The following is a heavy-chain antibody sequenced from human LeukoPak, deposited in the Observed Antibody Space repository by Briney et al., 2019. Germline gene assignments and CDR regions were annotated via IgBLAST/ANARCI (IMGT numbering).Heavy chain of an antibody. CDR1: GYSFTSYW. J-gene: IGHJ4*02. Sequence: GESLKISCKGSGYSFTSYWIGWVRQMPGKGLEWMGIIYPGDSDTRYSPSFQGQVTISADKSISTAYLQWSSLKASDTAMYYCARQIGRAHSSGWDDYWGQGTLVTVSS. CDR3: ARQIGRAHSSGWDDY. V-gene: IGHV5-51*01. CDR2: IYPGDSDT. D-gene: IGHD6-19*01.